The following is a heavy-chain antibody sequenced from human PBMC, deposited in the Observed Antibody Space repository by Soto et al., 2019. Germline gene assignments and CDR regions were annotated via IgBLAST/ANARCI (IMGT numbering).Heavy chain of an antibody. V-gene: IGHV5-51*01. CDR2: IYPGDSDT. D-gene: IGHD3-10*01. CDR3: ARLGDYYYGSGSKYYYYYMDV. J-gene: IGHJ6*03. CDR1: GYSFTSYW. Sequence: GESLKISCKGSGYSFTSYWIGWVRQMPGKGLEWMGIIYPGDSDTRYSPSFQGQVTISADKSISTAYLQWSSLKASDTAMYYCARLGDYYYGSGSKYYYYYMDVWGKGTTVTVSS.